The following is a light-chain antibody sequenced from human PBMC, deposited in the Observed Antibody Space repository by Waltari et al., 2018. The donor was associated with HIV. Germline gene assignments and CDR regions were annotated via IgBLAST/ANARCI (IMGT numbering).Light chain of an antibody. CDR1: SNDVGGYNY. Sequence: QSALTQPASVSGSPGQSITISCTGSSNDVGGYNYVSWYQQHPGKAPRLMIYDVSNRPSGVSDRFSGSKSGDTASLTISGLQPEDEADYYCESYTSTSVWVFGGGTRLTVL. CDR2: DVS. CDR3: ESYTSTSVWV. J-gene: IGLJ3*02. V-gene: IGLV2-14*03.